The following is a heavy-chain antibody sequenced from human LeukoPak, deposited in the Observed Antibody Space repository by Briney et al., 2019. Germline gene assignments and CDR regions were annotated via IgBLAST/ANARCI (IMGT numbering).Heavy chain of an antibody. J-gene: IGHJ6*03. Sequence: SETLSLTCTVSGGSISSGNYYWSWIRQHPGKGLEWIGYIYYSGSTNYNPSLKSRVTISVDTSKNQFSLKLSSVTAADTAVYYCARLTGTLYYYYYMDVWGKGTTVTVSS. CDR2: IYYSGST. CDR3: ARLTGTLYYYYYMDV. CDR1: GGSISSGNYY. V-gene: IGHV4-61*01. D-gene: IGHD3-9*01.